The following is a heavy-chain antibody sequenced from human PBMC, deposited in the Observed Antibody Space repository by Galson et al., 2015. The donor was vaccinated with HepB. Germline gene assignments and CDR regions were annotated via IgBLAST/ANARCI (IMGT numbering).Heavy chain of an antibody. CDR3: ARDGVYYDSSGYPIEGGPDAFDI. CDR2: IWYDGSNK. J-gene: IGHJ3*02. D-gene: IGHD3-22*01. V-gene: IGHV3-33*01. Sequence: SLRLSCAASGFTFSSYGMHWVRQAPGKGLEWVAVIWYDGSNKYYADSVKGRFTISRDNSKNTLYLQMNSLRAEDTAVYYRARDGVYYDSSGYPIEGGPDAFDIWGQGTMVTVSS. CDR1: GFTFSSYG.